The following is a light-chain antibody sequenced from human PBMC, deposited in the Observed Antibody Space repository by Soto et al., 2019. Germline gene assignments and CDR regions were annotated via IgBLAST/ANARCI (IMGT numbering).Light chain of an antibody. J-gene: IGKJ2*02. Sequence: EIVMTQSPATLSVSPGERATLSCRASQSVSSNLAWYQQKPGQAPRLLIYGASTRATGIPARFSGSGSGTEFTLTISSLQSEDFAVYYCQQYNNSPPCTFGQGTKLEIK. CDR3: QQYNNSPPCT. CDR1: QSVSSN. CDR2: GAS. V-gene: IGKV3-15*01.